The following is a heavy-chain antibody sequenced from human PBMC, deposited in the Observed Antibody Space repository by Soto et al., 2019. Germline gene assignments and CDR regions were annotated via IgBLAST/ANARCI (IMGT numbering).Heavy chain of an antibody. Sequence: QRQLQESGPGLVKPSETLSLTCTVSGDSLTSSSYYWGWIRQPPGKGLECIGNIYYDGNTYYNPSLESRVTISLDTSKNQFSLRLISVTAADTAVYYCARSTIAPRLFMYPFDSWGQGTLVTVSS. CDR3: ARSTIAPRLFMYPFDS. V-gene: IGHV4-39*01. D-gene: IGHD6-6*01. J-gene: IGHJ4*02. CDR2: IYYDGNT. CDR1: GDSLTSSSYY.